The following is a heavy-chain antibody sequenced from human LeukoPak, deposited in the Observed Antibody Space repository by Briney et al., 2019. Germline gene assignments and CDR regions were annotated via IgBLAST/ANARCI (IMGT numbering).Heavy chain of an antibody. J-gene: IGHJ4*02. CDR1: GGSVSGGNYY. Sequence: SETLSLTCTVSGGSVSGGNYYCSWIRQSPGKGLEWIGYIHYSGSTVYNPSLKSRVTMSIDTSKNQSSLNLSPVTAADTAVYYCARTGSTGGYWGQGTLVTVSS. V-gene: IGHV4-61*01. D-gene: IGHD1-1*01. CDR2: IHYSGST. CDR3: ARTGSTGGY.